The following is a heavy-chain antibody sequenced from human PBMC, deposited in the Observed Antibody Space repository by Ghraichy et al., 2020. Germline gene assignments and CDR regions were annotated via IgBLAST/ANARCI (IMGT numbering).Heavy chain of an antibody. J-gene: IGHJ5*02. V-gene: IGHV3-11*01. CDR2: ISSSGSTI. CDR1: GFTFSDYY. CDR3: ASPPRGYCTNGVCRNWFDP. D-gene: IGHD2-8*01. Sequence: GGSLRLSCAASGFTFSDYYMSWSRQAPGKGLEWVSYISSSGSTIYYADSVKGRFTISRDNAKNSLYLQMNSLRAEDTAVYYCASPPRGYCTNGVCRNWFDPWGQGTLVTVSS.